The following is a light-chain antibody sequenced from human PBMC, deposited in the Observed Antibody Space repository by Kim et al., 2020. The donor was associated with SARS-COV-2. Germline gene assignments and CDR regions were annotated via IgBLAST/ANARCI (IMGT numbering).Light chain of an antibody. CDR2: DAS. V-gene: IGKV3-11*01. CDR1: RSVSSY. CDR3: QQSSMWPLT. J-gene: IGKJ4*01. Sequence: LSPGEGAPLCWRTRRSVSSYVAWYQKKPGQAPRLLIYDASNGATGIPARCSGSGSGKDFSLTSTSLEPDDSAVYYCQQSSMWPLTFGGGTKVDIK.